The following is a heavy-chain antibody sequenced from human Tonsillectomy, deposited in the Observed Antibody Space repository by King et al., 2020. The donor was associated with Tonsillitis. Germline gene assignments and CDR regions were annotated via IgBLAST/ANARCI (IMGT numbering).Heavy chain of an antibody. V-gene: IGHV3-30*18. Sequence: VQLVESGGGVVQPGRSLRLSCAASGFTFSSYGMHWVRQAPGKGLEWVAVISYDGSNKYYADSVKGRFTISRDNSKNTLYLQMNSLRAEDTAVYYCAKAGLEGSGEKDYWGQGTLVTVSS. J-gene: IGHJ4*02. CDR3: AKAGLEGSGEKDY. CDR1: GFTFSSYG. CDR2: ISYDGSNK. D-gene: IGHD3-3*01.